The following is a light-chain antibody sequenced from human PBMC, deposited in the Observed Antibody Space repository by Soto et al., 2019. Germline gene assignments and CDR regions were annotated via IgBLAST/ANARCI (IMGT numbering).Light chain of an antibody. J-gene: IGKJ5*01. Sequence: DIQMTQSPSSVSASVLYTVTITCRASQGLKCLAWYQQKPGKAPRLLIYEATNLQSGVPPRFSGSGSGTAFTLTISSLQPEDFATYFCQQANSFPITFGQGTRLEIK. CDR2: EAT. CDR1: QGLKC. CDR3: QQANSFPIT. V-gene: IGKV1-12*01.